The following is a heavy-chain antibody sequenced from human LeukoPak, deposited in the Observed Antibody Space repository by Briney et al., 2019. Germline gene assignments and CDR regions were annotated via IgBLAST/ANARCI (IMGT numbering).Heavy chain of an antibody. CDR1: VYSFTTYG. V-gene: IGHV1-18*01. J-gene: IGHJ4*01. Sequence: GASVKVSCKASVYSFTTYGMSWVRQAPGQGREWMGWISVYNGDTKYAQTFQGRVSMTTDTSARTAYMELRSLRSDDTAVYYCVRDAITGPLTGDYWGQGTLVTVSS. CDR3: VRDAITGPLTGDY. D-gene: IGHD1-14*01. CDR2: ISVYNGDT.